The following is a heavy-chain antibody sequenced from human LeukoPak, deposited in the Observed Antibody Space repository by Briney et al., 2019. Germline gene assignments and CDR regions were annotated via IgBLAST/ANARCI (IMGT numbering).Heavy chain of an antibody. CDR2: INHSGST. Sequence: SETLSLTCAVYGGSFSGYYWSWIRQPPGKGLEWIGEINHSGSTNYNPSLKSRVTISVDTSKNQFSLKLSSVTAANTAVYYCVVSGSYYTLDYWGQGTLVTVSS. CDR3: VVSGSYYTLDY. CDR1: GGSFSGYY. J-gene: IGHJ4*02. V-gene: IGHV4-34*01. D-gene: IGHD3-10*01.